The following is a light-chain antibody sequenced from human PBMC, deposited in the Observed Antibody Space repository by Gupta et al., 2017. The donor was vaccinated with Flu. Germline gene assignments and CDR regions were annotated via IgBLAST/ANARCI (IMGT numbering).Light chain of an antibody. V-gene: IGLV1-47*01. CDR1: SSNIGSNF. J-gene: IGLJ1*01. CDR2: RND. CDR3: AAWDDSLSGSYV. Sequence: QSVLTQPPSASGTPGQRVTISCSGSSSNIGSNFVYWYQQFPGTAPKLLIYRNDQRPSGVPDRFSGSKSGTSASLAISGLRSEDEADYYCAAWDDSLSGSYVFGTWTKVTVL.